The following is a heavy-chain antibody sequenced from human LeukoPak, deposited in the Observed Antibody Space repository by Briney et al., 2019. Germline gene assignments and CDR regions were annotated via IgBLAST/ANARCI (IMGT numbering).Heavy chain of an antibody. J-gene: IGHJ5*02. CDR2: IYYSGST. Sequence: PSETLSLTCTVSGDSVSNYYWTWIRQSPGQGLEWIGYIYYSGSTNYNPSLQSRVTFTLDTSTNHFFLKMYSVTPAAQAAYYCSGEAAIRVANARFETWGEGDLVTVSS. CDR1: GDSVSNYY. V-gene: IGHV4-59*02. CDR3: SGEAAIRVANARFET. D-gene: IGHD6-25*01.